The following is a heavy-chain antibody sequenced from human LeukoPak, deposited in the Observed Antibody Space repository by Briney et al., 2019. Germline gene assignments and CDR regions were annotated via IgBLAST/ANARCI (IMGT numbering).Heavy chain of an antibody. CDR1: GGSISSNYH. V-gene: IGHV4-39*01. D-gene: IGHD6-13*01. CDR3: ARLGIAATGPAM. Sequence: PSETLSLTCTVSGGSISSNYHWGWIRQPPGKGLEWIASIYYSGNTYYNPSLKSRVTISVDTSNNQFSLKLSSVTAADTVVYYCARLGIAATGPAMWGQGTMVSVSS. CDR2: IYYSGNT. J-gene: IGHJ3*02.